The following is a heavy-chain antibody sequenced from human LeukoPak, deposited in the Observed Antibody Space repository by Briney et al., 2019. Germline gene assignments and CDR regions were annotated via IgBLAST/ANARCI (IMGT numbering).Heavy chain of an antibody. J-gene: IGHJ4*02. Sequence: SETLSLTCTVSGGSISSGSYYWSWIRQPAGKGLEWIGRIYTSGSTYYNPSLESRVTISIDTSKNQFSLKLNSVTAADTAVYYCARRAYCGGDCSLTDYWAQGTLVTVSS. V-gene: IGHV4-61*02. CDR2: IYTSGST. CDR1: GGSISSGSYY. D-gene: IGHD2-21*02. CDR3: ARRAYCGGDCSLTDY.